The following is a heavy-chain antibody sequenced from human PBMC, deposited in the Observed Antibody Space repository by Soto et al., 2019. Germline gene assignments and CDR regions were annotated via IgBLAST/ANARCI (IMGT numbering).Heavy chain of an antibody. CDR3: AKEGTSGLYYFDY. J-gene: IGHJ4*02. CDR2: FSGVCVTL. CDR1: GFTFSNYA. D-gene: IGHD6-19*01. Sequence: GGSLRLSCAVSGFTFSNYAISWVRQAPGKGLEWVLIFSGVCVTLYYADSVKGLFTIFRDNSRNILFLQMNSLRAGDSAKYYCAKEGTSGLYYFDYWGPGTLVTVSS. V-gene: IGHV3-23*01.